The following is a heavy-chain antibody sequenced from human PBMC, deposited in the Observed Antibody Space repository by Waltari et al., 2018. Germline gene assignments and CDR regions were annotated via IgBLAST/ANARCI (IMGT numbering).Heavy chain of an antibody. CDR1: GYTFTSYD. D-gene: IGHD2-8*01. CDR2: MNPNRGNT. CDR3: ARVMRNGPKNALDI. J-gene: IGHJ3*02. V-gene: IGHV1-8*03. Sequence: QVQLVQSGAEVKKPGASVKVSCKASGYTFTSYDINWVRQATGQGLEWMGWMNPNRGNTGYAQKCQGRVTITRNTSISTAYMELSSLRSEDTAVYYCARVMRNGPKNALDIWGQGTMVTVSS.